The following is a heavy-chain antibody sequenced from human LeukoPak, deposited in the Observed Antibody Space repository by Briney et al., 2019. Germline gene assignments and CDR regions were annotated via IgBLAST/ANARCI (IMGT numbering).Heavy chain of an antibody. V-gene: IGHV3-9*01. D-gene: IGHD3-22*01. J-gene: IGHJ4*02. CDR2: ISWNSGSI. CDR3: AKGWSGDSSGYPPDY. CDR1: GFTFDDYA. Sequence: GRSLRLSCAASGFTFDDYAMHWVRQAPGKGLEWVSGISWNSGSIGYADSVKGRFTISRDNAKNSLYLQMNSLRAEDTALYYCAKGWSGDSSGYPPDYWGQGTLVTVSS.